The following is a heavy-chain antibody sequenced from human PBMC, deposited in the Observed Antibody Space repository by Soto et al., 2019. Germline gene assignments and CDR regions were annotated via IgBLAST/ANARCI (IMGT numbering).Heavy chain of an antibody. D-gene: IGHD5-12*01. V-gene: IGHV4-34*01. Sequence: QVQLQQWGAGLLKPSETLSLTCAVSGGSFSGYYWTWIRQPPGKGLEWIGEIYHSGSITYNPSLKRRVTMSVDSSKNHFSLKLSSVTAADTALYYCARGKDGFNYVLSFWGQGTLVTVSS. CDR2: IYHSGSI. CDR3: ARGKDGFNYVLSF. J-gene: IGHJ4*02. CDR1: GGSFSGYY.